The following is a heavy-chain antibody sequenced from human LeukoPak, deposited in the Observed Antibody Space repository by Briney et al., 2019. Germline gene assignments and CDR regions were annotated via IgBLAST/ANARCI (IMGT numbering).Heavy chain of an antibody. CDR1: GYTFTSYY. J-gene: IGHJ4*02. CDR3: ARGRMIFYGSGSPFDY. CDR2: INPSGGST. D-gene: IGHD3-10*01. V-gene: IGHV1-46*01. Sequence: ASVKVSCKASGYTFTSYYMHWVRQAPGQGLEWMGIINPSGGSTSYAQKFQGRVTMTRNTSISTAYMELSSLRSEDTAVYYCARGRMIFYGSGSPFDYWGQGTLVTVSS.